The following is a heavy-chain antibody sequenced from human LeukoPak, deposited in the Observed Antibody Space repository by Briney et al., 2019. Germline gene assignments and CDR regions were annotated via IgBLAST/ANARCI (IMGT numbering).Heavy chain of an antibody. CDR3: ARDLPYYDSSGYYGL. J-gene: IGHJ4*02. CDR1: GFTFSSYE. V-gene: IGHV3-48*03. Sequence: GGSLRLSCAASGFTFSSYEMNWVRQAPGKGLEWVSYISSSGSTIYYADSVKGLFTISRDNAKNSLYLQMNSLRAEDTAVYYCARDLPYYDSSGYYGLWGQGTLVTVSS. CDR2: ISSSGSTI. D-gene: IGHD3-22*01.